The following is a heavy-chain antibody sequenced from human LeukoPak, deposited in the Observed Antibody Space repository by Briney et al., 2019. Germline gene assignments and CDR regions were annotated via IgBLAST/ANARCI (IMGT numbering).Heavy chain of an antibody. CDR1: GYTFTSYG. Sequence: ASVKVSCKASGYTFTSYGISGVRQAPGQGLEWMGWISAYNGNTNYAQKLQGRVTMTTDTSTSTAYMELRSLRSDDTAVYYCARDSDSSGYPYYFDYWGQGTLVTVSS. CDR2: ISAYNGNT. CDR3: ARDSDSSGYPYYFDY. V-gene: IGHV1-18*01. J-gene: IGHJ4*02. D-gene: IGHD3-22*01.